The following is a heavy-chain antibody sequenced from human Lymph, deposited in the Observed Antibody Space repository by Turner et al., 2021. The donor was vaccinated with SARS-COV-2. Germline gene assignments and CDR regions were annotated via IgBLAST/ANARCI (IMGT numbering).Heavy chain of an antibody. CDR3: AKDRFTLSSGWEDY. V-gene: IGHV3-23*01. D-gene: IGHD6-19*01. J-gene: IGHJ4*02. CDR1: GFTFSSYA. Sequence: EVQLLESGGGWVQPGGSLRLYCAASGFTFSSYAMSWVRQAPGKGLEWFSGISGSGGTTHYADSVKGRFTISRDNSKNTLYLQMNSLRAEDTAVYYCAKDRFTLSSGWEDYWGQGTLVTVSS. CDR2: ISGSGGTT.